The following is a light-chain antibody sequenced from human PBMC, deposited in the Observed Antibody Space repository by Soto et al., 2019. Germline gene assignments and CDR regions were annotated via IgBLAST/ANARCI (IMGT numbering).Light chain of an antibody. CDR3: QQYGSSPRT. CDR2: GAS. V-gene: IGKV3-20*01. J-gene: IGKJ1*01. CDR1: QSISSDY. Sequence: EVVLTQSPDTLSLSPGERATLSCRASQSISSDYLAWYQQKPGQAPRLLIYGASSRATGIPDRFSGSGSGTDFTLTISRLEPEDFAVYYCQQYGSSPRTFGQGTKVDNK.